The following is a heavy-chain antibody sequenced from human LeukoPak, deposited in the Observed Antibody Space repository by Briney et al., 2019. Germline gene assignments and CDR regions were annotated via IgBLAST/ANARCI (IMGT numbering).Heavy chain of an antibody. Sequence: ASVKVSCKASGYTFTSYGISWVRQAPGQGLEWMGWISAYNGNTNYAQKLQGRVTMTTDTSTSTAYMELRSLRSDDTAVYYCATARYSSSPSPYYMDVWGKGTTVTVSS. V-gene: IGHV1-18*01. CDR2: ISAYNGNT. D-gene: IGHD6-6*01. CDR1: GYTFTSYG. J-gene: IGHJ6*03. CDR3: ATARYSSSPSPYYMDV.